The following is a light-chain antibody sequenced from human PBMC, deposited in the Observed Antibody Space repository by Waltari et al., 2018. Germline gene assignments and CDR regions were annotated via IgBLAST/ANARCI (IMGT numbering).Light chain of an antibody. V-gene: IGLV3-27*01. J-gene: IGLJ3*02. Sequence: SYELTQPSSVSVSPGQTARITCSGDVLAKKYARWFQQKPGQAPVLVIYKDSERPSGIPERFSCSSSGTTVTLTISGAQVDDEADYYCYSAADNNLRVFGGGTKLTVL. CDR1: VLAKKY. CDR2: KDS. CDR3: YSAADNNLRV.